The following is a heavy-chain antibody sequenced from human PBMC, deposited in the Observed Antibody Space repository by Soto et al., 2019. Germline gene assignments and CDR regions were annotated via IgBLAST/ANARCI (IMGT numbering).Heavy chain of an antibody. J-gene: IGHJ5*02. CDR3: ATDKWGLNWFDP. Sequence: SETLSLTCTVSGASISSYYWSWIRQSPGGGLEWIGYISCSGSTKYNPSLKSRVTISVDTSKNQFSLKLSSVTAADTAVYYCATDKWGLNWFDPWGQGTLVTVSS. D-gene: IGHD7-27*01. CDR2: ISCSGST. CDR1: GASISSYY. V-gene: IGHV4-59*12.